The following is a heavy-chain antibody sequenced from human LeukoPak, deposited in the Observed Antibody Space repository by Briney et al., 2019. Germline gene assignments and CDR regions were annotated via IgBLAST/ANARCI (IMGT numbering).Heavy chain of an antibody. CDR2: ITSSSTYI. Sequence: KPGGSLRLSCAASGFTFSTYSMNWVRQAPGKGLEWVSSITSSSTYIYYADSVKGRFAISRDNAKNSLYLQMNSLRAEDTAVYYCARGLPVYVEQQTRDRWFDPWGQGTLVTVSS. CDR3: ARGLPVYVEQQTRDRWFDP. J-gene: IGHJ5*02. V-gene: IGHV3-21*01. D-gene: IGHD6-13*01. CDR1: GFTFSTYS.